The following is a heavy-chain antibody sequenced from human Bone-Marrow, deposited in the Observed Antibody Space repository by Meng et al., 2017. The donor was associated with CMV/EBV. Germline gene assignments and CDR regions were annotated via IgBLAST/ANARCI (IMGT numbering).Heavy chain of an antibody. CDR2: INHRGST. Sequence: SETLSLTCAVYGGSFSGYYWSWIRQPPGKGLEWIGEINHRGSTNYNPSLKSRVTISVDTSQKQFSLKLSSVTAADTAVYYCARRTVGYYYSSGYYRTLLHQWFDPWGQGTLVTVSS. J-gene: IGHJ5*02. CDR3: ARRTVGYYYSSGYYRTLLHQWFDP. V-gene: IGHV4-34*01. CDR1: GGSFSGYY. D-gene: IGHD3-22*01.